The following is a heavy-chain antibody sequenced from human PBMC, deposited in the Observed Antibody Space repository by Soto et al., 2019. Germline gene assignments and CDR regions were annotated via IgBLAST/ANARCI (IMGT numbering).Heavy chain of an antibody. CDR1: GFIFSDYA. D-gene: IGHD6-19*01. CDR2: ISGSGDSA. Sequence: EVQLLESGGGLVQPGGSLRLSCAASGFIFSDYAMSWVRQAPGKGLEWVSCISGSGDSAYYADSVKGRFTISRDNSKNTLNLQMSSLRAEETAVYYCAKEGTIAVAGTYYYGMDIWGQGTTVTVSS. V-gene: IGHV3-23*01. J-gene: IGHJ6*02. CDR3: AKEGTIAVAGTYYYGMDI.